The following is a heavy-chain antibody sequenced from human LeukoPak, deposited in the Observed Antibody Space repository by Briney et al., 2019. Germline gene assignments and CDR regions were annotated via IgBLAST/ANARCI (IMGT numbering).Heavy chain of an antibody. Sequence: PSETLSLTCTVSGGSISSSSYYWGWIRQPPGKGLEWIGSIYHSGSTYYNPSLKSRVTISVDTSKNQFSLKLSSVTAADTAVYYCARDRQQQLGNYYYYMDVWGKGTTVTVSS. CDR3: ARDRQQQLGNYYYYMDV. CDR1: GGSISSSSYY. D-gene: IGHD6-13*01. V-gene: IGHV4-39*07. J-gene: IGHJ6*03. CDR2: IYHSGST.